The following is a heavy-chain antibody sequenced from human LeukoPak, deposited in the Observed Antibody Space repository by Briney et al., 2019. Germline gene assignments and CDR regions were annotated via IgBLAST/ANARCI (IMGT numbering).Heavy chain of an antibody. CDR3: ARVDTTTWYRPFDY. D-gene: IGHD6-13*01. V-gene: IGHV3-74*01. J-gene: IGHJ4*02. Sequence: GGSLRLSCAASGFTFSSYSMNWVRQAPGKGLVWVSLINSDGSSTSYADSVKGRFTISRDNAKNTLYLQMNSLRAEDRAVYYCARVDTTTWYRPFDYWGQGTLVTVSS. CDR1: GFTFSSYS. CDR2: INSDGSST.